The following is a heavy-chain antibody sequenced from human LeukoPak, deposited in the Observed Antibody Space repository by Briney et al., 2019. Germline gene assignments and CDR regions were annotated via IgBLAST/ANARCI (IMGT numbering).Heavy chain of an antibody. V-gene: IGHV1-46*01. D-gene: IGHD3-22*01. Sequence: ASVKVSCKASGYTFTSYYMHWVRQAPGQGLEWMGIINPSGGSTSYAQKFQGRVTMTEGTSTDTAYMELSSLRSEDTAVYYCATIHPGDSSGYYYFDYWGQGTLVTVSS. CDR2: INPSGGST. CDR3: ATIHPGDSSGYYYFDY. CDR1: GYTFTSYY. J-gene: IGHJ4*02.